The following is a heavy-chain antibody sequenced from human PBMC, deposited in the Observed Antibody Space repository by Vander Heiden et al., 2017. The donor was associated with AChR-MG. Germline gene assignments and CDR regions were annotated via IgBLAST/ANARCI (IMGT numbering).Heavy chain of an antibody. V-gene: IGHV1-69*04. CDR2: IIPSLGIA. Sequence: QVQLVQSGAEVKKPGSSVNVSCKASGGTFSSYAISWVRQAPGQGLEWMGRIIPSLGIANYAQKFQGRVTITADKSTSTAYMELSSLRSEDTAVYYCASGDYYDSSGYYSVDYYYYSMDVWGQGTTVTVSS. J-gene: IGHJ6*02. CDR1: GGTFSSYA. CDR3: ASGDYYDSSGYYSVDYYYYSMDV. D-gene: IGHD3-22*01.